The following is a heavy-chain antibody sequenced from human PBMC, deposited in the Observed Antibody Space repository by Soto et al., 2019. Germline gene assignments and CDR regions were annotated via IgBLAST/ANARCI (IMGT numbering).Heavy chain of an antibody. CDR2: ISDTGTRT. CDR1: GFTFSSAA. D-gene: IGHD4-4*01. Sequence: QILESGGSLVQPGGSLRLSCVAAGFTFSSAAMNWVRQAPGKGLEWVSIISDTGTRTHYADSVKGRFTISRDNSKNTLYLDMNSLRAEDTAVYYCAKSLDIHYKNWFDTWGQGTLVTVSS. V-gene: IGHV3-23*01. CDR3: AKSLDIHYKNWFDT. J-gene: IGHJ5*02.